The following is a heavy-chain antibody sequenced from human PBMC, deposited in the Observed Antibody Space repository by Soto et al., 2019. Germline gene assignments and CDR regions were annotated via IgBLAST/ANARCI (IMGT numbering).Heavy chain of an antibody. J-gene: IGHJ6*02. CDR2: IYHSGRT. CDR3: ARGVVPDV. D-gene: IGHD6-6*01. CDR1: GASIGGSSYY. V-gene: IGHV4-39*02. Sequence: ESLCVTGAVYGASIGGSSYYWGWIRQPPGKGLEWIANIYHSGRTHYNPSLKSRLTISVDKSKNHFSLKLTSVTAADMAVYYCARGVVPDVWGQGTKVTVYS.